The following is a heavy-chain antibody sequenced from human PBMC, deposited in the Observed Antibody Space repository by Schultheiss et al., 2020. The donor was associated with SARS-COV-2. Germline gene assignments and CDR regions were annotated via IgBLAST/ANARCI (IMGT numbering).Heavy chain of an antibody. Sequence: SQTLSLTCAVYGGSFSAYYWSWIRQPPGKGLEWIGSIYYSGMTHYNPSLKSRVTISVDTSKNQFSLKLSSVTAADTAVYYCARQRTSHLDYWGQGTLVTVSS. J-gene: IGHJ4*02. CDR2: IYYSGMT. CDR3: ARQRTSHLDY. D-gene: IGHD2-2*01. CDR1: GGSFSAYY. V-gene: IGHV4-34*01.